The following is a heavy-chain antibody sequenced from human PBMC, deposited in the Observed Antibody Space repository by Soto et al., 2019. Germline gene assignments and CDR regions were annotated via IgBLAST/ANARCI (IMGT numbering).Heavy chain of an antibody. V-gene: IGHV4-39*07. CDR3: ARDLWGYCGTDCYPLDV. CDR2: INYSGST. J-gene: IGHJ6*02. Sequence: PSETLSLTCTVSGGSISSSSYYWGWIRQPPGKGLEWIGSINYSGSTYYNTSLKSRVTISVDTSKNQLSLNLNYVTVADTAVYYCARDLWGYCGTDCYPLDVWGQGTTVT. CDR1: GGSISSSSYY. D-gene: IGHD2-21*02.